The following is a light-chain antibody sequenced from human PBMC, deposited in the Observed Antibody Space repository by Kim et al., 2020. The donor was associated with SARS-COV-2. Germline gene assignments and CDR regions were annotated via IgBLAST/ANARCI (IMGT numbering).Light chain of an antibody. CDR2: AAS. J-gene: IGKJ2*01. CDR1: QDISNS. V-gene: IGKV1-33*01. CDR3: QQYDNLPFT. Sequence: DIQMTQSPSSLSAFVGDRVTITCQASQDISNSLNWYQQRSGKAPKILIYAASNLEPGVPSKYSGSGSGTAFALTISSLQPEDIATYYCQQYDNLPFTFGQGTKLEI.